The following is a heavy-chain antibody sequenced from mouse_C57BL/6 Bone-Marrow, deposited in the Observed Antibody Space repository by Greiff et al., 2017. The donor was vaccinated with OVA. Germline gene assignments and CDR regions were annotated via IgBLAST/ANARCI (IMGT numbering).Heavy chain of an antibody. CDR1: GYTFTDYY. CDR2: INPNNGGT. CDR3: RIFAY. V-gene: IGHV1-26*01. J-gene: IGHJ3*01. Sequence: EVKLQQSGPELVKPGASVKISCKASGYTFTDYYMNWVKQSHGKSLEWIGDINPNNGGTSYNQKFKGKATLTVDKSSSTAYMELRSLTSEDSAVYYCRIFAYWGQGTLVTVSA.